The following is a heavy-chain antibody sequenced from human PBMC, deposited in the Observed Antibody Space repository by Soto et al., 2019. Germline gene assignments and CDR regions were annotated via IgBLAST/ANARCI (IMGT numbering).Heavy chain of an antibody. J-gene: IGHJ6*02. CDR1: GGAFNNYA. D-gene: IGHD6-13*01. CDR2: IVPVFPSV. V-gene: IGHV1-69*18. CDR3: AREMASTATANFDYGLNV. Sequence: QVQLVQSGAEVKRPGSSVKVSCKASGGAFNNYAIYWVRQAPGQVLEWLGTIVPVFPSVYYAPRFQGRLTITADGSTDTVYMMLTSLTAENTAVDPCAREMASTATANFDYGLNVWGQGTSVTVSS.